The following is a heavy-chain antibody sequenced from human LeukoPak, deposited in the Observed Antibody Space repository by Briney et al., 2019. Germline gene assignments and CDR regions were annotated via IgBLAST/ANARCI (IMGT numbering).Heavy chain of an antibody. V-gene: IGHV3-23*01. CDR1: GFPFSSYA. D-gene: IGHD3-22*01. Sequence: GSLSLSFAASGFPFSSYAMSWGRRAPGKGLEWVSAISGSGGSTYYADSVKGRFTISRDNSKNTLYLQMNSLRAEDTAVYYCAKAPGDSSTKFDYWGQGTLVTVSS. CDR3: AKAPGDSSTKFDY. CDR2: ISGSGGST. J-gene: IGHJ4*02.